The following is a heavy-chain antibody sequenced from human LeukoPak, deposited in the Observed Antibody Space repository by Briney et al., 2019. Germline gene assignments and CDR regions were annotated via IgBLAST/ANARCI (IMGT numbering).Heavy chain of an antibody. Sequence: PGGSLRLSCAASGFTVSSNYMTWVRQAPGKGLEWVSVIYSGGGTYYADSVKGRFTISRDNSKNTLYLQMNSLGAEDTAVYYCPRAVTVVTAIHDWGQGTLVTVSS. D-gene: IGHD2-21*02. CDR3: PRAVTVVTAIHD. CDR1: GFTVSSNY. CDR2: IYSGGGT. J-gene: IGHJ4*02. V-gene: IGHV3-53*01.